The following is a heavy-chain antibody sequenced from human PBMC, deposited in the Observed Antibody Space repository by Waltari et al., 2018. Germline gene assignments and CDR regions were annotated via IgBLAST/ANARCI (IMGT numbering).Heavy chain of an antibody. D-gene: IGHD6-6*01. CDR1: GYTFTSYD. J-gene: IGHJ6*02. Sequence: QVQLVQSGAEVKKPGASVKVSCKASGYTFTSYDINWVRQAPGQGLEWMGWINPNSGGTNYAQKFQGRVTMTRDTSISTAYMELSRLRSDDTAVYYCARYWITASSSMDVWGQGTTVTVSS. V-gene: IGHV1-2*02. CDR2: INPNSGGT. CDR3: ARYWITASSSMDV.